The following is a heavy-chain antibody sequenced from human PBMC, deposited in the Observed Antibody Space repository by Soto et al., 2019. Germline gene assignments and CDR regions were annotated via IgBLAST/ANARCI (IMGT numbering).Heavy chain of an antibody. CDR1: GFTFMTYG. V-gene: IGHV3-33*01. CDR3: ARGSVDGGALDL. CDR2: IWYDASNK. J-gene: IGHJ4*02. Sequence: VQLEESGGGVVQPGRSLRLSCAASGFTFMTYGMSWVRQAPGKGLEWVAVIWYDASNKYYADSVKGRFTISRDNYENTLYLQMNILIAEDTAVYYCARGSVDGGALDLWGQGTLASVSS. D-gene: IGHD2-15*01.